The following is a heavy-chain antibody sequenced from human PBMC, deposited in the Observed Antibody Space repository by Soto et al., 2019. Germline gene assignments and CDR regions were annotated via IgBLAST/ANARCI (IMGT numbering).Heavy chain of an antibody. CDR2: TYGGDSDV. CDR3: ARHRNAGWFER. J-gene: IGHJ5*02. CDR1: GYDFSTFW. V-gene: IGHV5-51*01. Sequence: VESLKISCQASGYDFSTFWIVWVRQTPGKGLEWMGVTYGGDSDVTYSPSFQGQVTISVDRSRNTAYLHWSSLRASDTAIYYCARHRNAGWFERWGKGNTVIVSS.